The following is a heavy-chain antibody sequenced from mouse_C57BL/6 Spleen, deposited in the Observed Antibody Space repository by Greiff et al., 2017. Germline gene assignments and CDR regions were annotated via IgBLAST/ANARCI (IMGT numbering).Heavy chain of an antibody. CDR2: IDPSDSYT. CDR1: GYTFTSYW. D-gene: IGHD1-1*01. Sequence: VQLQQPGAELVMPGASVKLSCKASGYTFTSYWMHWVKQRPGQGLEWIGEIDPSDSYTNYNQKFKGKSTLTVDKSSSTAYMQLSSLTSEDSAVYYCARRDYYGRERYWYFDVWGTGTTVTVSS. J-gene: IGHJ1*03. CDR3: ARRDYYGRERYWYFDV. V-gene: IGHV1-69*01.